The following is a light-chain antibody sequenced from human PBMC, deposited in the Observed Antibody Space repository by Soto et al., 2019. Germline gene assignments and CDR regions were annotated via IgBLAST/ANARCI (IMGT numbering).Light chain of an antibody. CDR2: EVT. CDR1: SSDVGGYNY. Sequence: QSALTQPASVSGSPGQSITISCTGTSSDVGGYNYVSWYQQHPGKAPKLMIYEVTNRPSGVSNRFSGSKSGNTASLTISGLQTEDEADYYCSSYTDSSTLVVFGGGTKLTVL. V-gene: IGLV2-14*01. CDR3: SSYTDSSTLVV. J-gene: IGLJ2*01.